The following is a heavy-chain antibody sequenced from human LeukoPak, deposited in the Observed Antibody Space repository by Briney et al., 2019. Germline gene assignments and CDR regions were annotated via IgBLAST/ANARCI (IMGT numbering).Heavy chain of an antibody. CDR2: INSDGSST. J-gene: IGHJ4*02. D-gene: IGHD2-8*01. CDR1: GFTFSSCW. V-gene: IGHV3-74*01. CDR3: ARDGGTIDY. Sequence: PGRSLRLSCAASGFTFSSCWMHWVRQAPGKGVVWVSRINSDGSSTSYADSVKGRFAISRDNAKNTLYLQMNSLRAEDTAVYYCARDGGTIDYWGQGTLVTVSS.